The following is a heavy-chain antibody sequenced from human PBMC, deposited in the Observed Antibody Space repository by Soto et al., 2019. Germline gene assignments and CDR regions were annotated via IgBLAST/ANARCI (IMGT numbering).Heavy chain of an antibody. D-gene: IGHD2-15*01. CDR1: GDSISTNSYS. CDR2: FYYSGST. V-gene: IGHV4-39*07. CDR3: ASALYCSGGSCSFAP. J-gene: IGHJ5*02. Sequence: SETLFLTCTVSGDSISTNSYSWGWIRQPPGQGLEWIGHFYYSGSTHYNPSLKSRVTISMDTSKNQFSLKLTSVTAADMAVFYFASALYCSGGSCSFAPWGQGTLVTVSS.